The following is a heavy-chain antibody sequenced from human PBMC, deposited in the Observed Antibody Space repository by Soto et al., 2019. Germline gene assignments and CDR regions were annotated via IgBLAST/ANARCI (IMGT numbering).Heavy chain of an antibody. V-gene: IGHV3-21*01. Sequence: GGSLRLSCAASGFTFSSYSMNWVRQAPGKGLEWVSSISSSSSYIYYADSVKGRFTISRDNAKNSLYLQMNSLRAEDTALYYCASSLSNYDFWSGYDHYWGQGTLVTVSS. CDR2: ISSSSSYI. CDR1: GFTFSSYS. CDR3: ASSLSNYDFWSGYDHY. D-gene: IGHD3-3*01. J-gene: IGHJ4*02.